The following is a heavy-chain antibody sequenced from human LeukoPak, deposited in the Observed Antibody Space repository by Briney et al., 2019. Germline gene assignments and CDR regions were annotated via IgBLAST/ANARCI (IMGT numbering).Heavy chain of an antibody. V-gene: IGHV5-51*01. CDR3: ARGRESSSWYPNWFDP. J-gene: IGHJ5*02. CDR2: IYPGDSDT. D-gene: IGHD6-13*01. CDR1: GYSFTSYW. Sequence: GESLKISCKGSGYSFTSYWIGWVRQMPGKGLEWMGIIYPGDSDTRYSPSFQGQVTISADKSISTAYLQWSSLKASDTAMYYCARGRESSSWYPNWFDPWGQGTLVTVSS.